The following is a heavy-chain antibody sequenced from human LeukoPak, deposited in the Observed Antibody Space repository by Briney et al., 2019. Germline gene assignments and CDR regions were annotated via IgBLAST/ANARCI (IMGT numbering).Heavy chain of an antibody. D-gene: IGHD2-15*01. CDR3: ARQIVVVVAATLGSVERTAYNWFDP. J-gene: IGHJ5*02. V-gene: IGHV4-38-2*02. CDR2: IYHSGST. Sequence: KPSETLSLTCTVSGYSISSGYYWGWIRPPPGKGLEWIGSIYHSGSTYYNPSLKSRVTISVDTSKNQFSLKLSSVTAADTAVYYCARQIVVVVAATLGSVERTAYNWFDPWGQGTLVTVSS. CDR1: GYSISSGYY.